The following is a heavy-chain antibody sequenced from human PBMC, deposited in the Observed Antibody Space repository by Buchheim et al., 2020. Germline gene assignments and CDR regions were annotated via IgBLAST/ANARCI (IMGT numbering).Heavy chain of an antibody. Sequence: EVQLVESGGDLVQPGGSLRLSCVVSGFTFKTYWMSWVRQAPGQGLEWVANIKEDGSETYYVEPVKGRFTISRDNAKSSLYLQMNSLRAEDTAVYYCGRFTRGSSGDYWGQGTL. CDR2: IKEDGSET. J-gene: IGHJ4*02. CDR3: GRFTRGSSGDY. V-gene: IGHV3-7*01. D-gene: IGHD6-6*01. CDR1: GFTFKTYW.